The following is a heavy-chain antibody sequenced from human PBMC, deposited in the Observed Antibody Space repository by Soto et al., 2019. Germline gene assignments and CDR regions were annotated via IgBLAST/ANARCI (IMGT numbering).Heavy chain of an antibody. J-gene: IGHJ6*02. V-gene: IGHV1-69*01. CDR2: IIPIFGTA. CDR1: GGTFSSYA. CDR3: ARVRVTIFGVVKLVQGMDV. D-gene: IGHD3-3*01. Sequence: QVQLVQSGAEVKKPGSSVKVSCKASGGTFSSYAISWVRQAPGQGLEWMGGIIPIFGTANYAQKLQGRATITADESTSTAYTGVSSLRSGATAVYYCARVRVTIFGVVKLVQGMDVWGQGSMVTVCS.